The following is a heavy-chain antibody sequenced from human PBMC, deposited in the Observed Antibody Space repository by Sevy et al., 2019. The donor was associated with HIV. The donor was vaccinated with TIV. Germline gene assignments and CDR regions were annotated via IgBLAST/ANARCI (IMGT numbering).Heavy chain of an antibody. J-gene: IGHJ4*02. D-gene: IGHD6-13*01. V-gene: IGHV3-7*01. CDR1: GLTFSSYW. Sequence: GGSLRLSCAAAGLTFSSYWINWVRQAPGEGLEWVANINQGGNQKHYMDSVKGRFTISRDNAENAVYLQMNSLRVEDTAVYYCARGPSGAAAGRLDSWGQGTLVTVSS. CDR2: INQGGNQK. CDR3: ARGPSGAAAGRLDS.